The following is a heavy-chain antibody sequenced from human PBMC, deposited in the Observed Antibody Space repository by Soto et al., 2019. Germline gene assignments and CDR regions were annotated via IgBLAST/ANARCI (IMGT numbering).Heavy chain of an antibody. D-gene: IGHD2-2*02. CDR1: GGTFSSYA. V-gene: IGHV1-2*02. Sequence: ASVKVSCKASGGTFSSYAISWVRQAPGQGLEWMGWINPNSGGTNYAQKFQGRVTMTRDTSISTAYMELSRLRSDDTAVYYCARDRSYCSSTSCYIFYYWGQGXLVTVSS. CDR3: ARDRSYCSSTSCYIFYY. CDR2: INPNSGGT. J-gene: IGHJ4*02.